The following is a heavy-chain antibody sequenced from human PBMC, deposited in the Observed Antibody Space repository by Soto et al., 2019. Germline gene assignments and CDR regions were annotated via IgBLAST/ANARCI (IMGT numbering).Heavy chain of an antibody. CDR1: GFTFSSYA. Sequence: EVQLLESGGGLVQPGGSLRLSCVASGFTFSSYAMNWVRQAPGKGLEWVSVISGSGGSTFHADFVKGRFTISRDNSKNTLYLQMNSLSAEDTAVYYCAKATSNWPYRMGDYWGQGTLVTVSS. CDR2: ISGSGGST. CDR3: AKATSNWPYRMGDY. D-gene: IGHD6-13*01. V-gene: IGHV3-23*01. J-gene: IGHJ4*02.